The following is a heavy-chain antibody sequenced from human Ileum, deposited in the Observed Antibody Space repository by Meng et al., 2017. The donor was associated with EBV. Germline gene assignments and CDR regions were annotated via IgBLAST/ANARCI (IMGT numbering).Heavy chain of an antibody. D-gene: IGHD3-22*01. CDR2: TSHSGST. Sequence: QVEPQESGPGLVKPSETLSLTCAVSGGSISRSDWWSWVRQPPGKGLEWIGETSHSGSTNYSPSLKSRVTISLDKSKNQLSLKLNSVTAADTAVYYCASSDYYRSDYWGQGTLVTVSS. V-gene: IGHV4-4*02. J-gene: IGHJ4*02. CDR1: GGSISRSDW. CDR3: ASSDYYRSDY.